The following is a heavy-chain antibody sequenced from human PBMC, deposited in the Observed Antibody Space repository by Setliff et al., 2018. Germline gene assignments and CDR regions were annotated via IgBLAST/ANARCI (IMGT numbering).Heavy chain of an antibody. D-gene: IGHD3-10*01. J-gene: IGHJ6*02. CDR3: ARGSTMIQGVRLYYHGLDV. V-gene: IGHV4-61*02. CDR1: GDSIGRGGFH. CDR2: IDTSGRT. Sequence: PSETLSLTCTVSGDSIGRGGFHWSWVRQPAGKGLEWIGRIDTSGRTQYNLALKSRVTISIDMSKNQFSLKVTSVTAADTAIYSCARGSTMIQGVRLYYHGLDVWGQGTTVTVSS.